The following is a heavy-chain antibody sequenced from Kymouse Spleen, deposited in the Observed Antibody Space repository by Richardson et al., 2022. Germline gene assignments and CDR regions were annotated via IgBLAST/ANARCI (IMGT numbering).Heavy chain of an antibody. D-gene: IGHD3-10*01. CDR1: GGSFSGYY. V-gene: IGHV4-34*01. J-gene: IGHJ6*02. CDR2: INHSGST. Sequence: QVQLQQWGAGLLKPSETLSLTCAVYGGSFSGYYWSWIRQPPGKGLEWIGEINHSGSTNYNPSLKSRVTISVDTSKNQFSLKLSSVTAADTAVYYCAREGTMVRGVIIRDYYYYGMDVWGQGTTVTVSS. CDR3: AREGTMVRGVIIRDYYYYGMDV.